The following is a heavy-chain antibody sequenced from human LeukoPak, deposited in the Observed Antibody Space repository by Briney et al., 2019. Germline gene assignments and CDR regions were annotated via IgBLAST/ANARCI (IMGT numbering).Heavy chain of an antibody. CDR2: ISYDGSNK. Sequence: PGGSLRLSCAASGSTFSSYAMHWVRQAPGKGLEWVAVISYDGSNKYYADSVKGRFTISRDNSKNTLYLQMNSLRAEDTAVYYCAREEFGGNSPTGYFDYWGQGTLVTVSS. J-gene: IGHJ4*02. D-gene: IGHD4-23*01. V-gene: IGHV3-30-3*01. CDR3: AREEFGGNSPTGYFDY. CDR1: GSTFSSYA.